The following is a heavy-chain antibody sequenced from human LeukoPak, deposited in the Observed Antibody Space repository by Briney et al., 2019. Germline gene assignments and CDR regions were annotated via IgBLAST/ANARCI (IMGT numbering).Heavy chain of an antibody. Sequence: ASETLSLTCNVSGGSISSSYWSWIRQPPGKGLEWVGYIYNTGTTNYNPSLNSRVTISVDTSKNQLSLGLSSVTAADTAVYYCARHEPPGARRHLDYWGQGTLVTVSS. J-gene: IGHJ4*02. D-gene: IGHD1-14*01. CDR1: GGSISSSY. CDR3: ARHEPPGARRHLDY. V-gene: IGHV4-59*08. CDR2: IYNTGTT.